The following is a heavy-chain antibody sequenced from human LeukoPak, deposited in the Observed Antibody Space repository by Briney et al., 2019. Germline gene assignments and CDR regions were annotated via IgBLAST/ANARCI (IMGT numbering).Heavy chain of an antibody. CDR3: ARRNDFWSGYFLEDAFDI. CDR1: GYSFTSYW. CDR2: IYPGDPDT. J-gene: IGHJ3*02. V-gene: IGHV5-51*01. D-gene: IGHD3-3*01. Sequence: GESLKISCKGSGYSFTSYWIGWVRQMPGKGLEWMGIIYPGDPDTRYSPSFQGQVTISADKSISTAYLQWSSLKASDTAMYYCARRNDFWSGYFLEDAFDIWGQGTMVTVSS.